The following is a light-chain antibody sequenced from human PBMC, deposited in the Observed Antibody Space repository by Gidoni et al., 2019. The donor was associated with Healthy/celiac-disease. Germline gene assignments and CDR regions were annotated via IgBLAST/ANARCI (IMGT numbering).Light chain of an antibody. CDR2: DAS. Sequence: DIQMTQSPSSLSASVGDRVTITCQASQDISNYLNWYQQKPGKAPKLLIYDASSLETGVPSRFSGSGSGTDFTFTISSLQPEDIATYYCQQYDSPLLTFGRXTKVEIK. CDR3: QQYDSPLLT. V-gene: IGKV1-33*01. J-gene: IGKJ4*02. CDR1: QDISNY.